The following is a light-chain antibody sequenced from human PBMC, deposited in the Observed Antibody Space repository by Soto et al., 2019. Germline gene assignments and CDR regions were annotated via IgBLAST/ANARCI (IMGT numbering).Light chain of an antibody. Sequence: QSVLTQPPSASGSPGQSVTISCTGTSSDVGRYNYVSWYQQHPGKAPKLMISAVNKRASGVPDRFSGSKSGTTASLAISGLQSEDEADYYCTAWDDSLNGHVFGTGTKVTVL. CDR3: TAWDDSLNGHV. CDR1: SSDVGRYNY. CDR2: AVN. J-gene: IGLJ1*01. V-gene: IGLV2-8*01.